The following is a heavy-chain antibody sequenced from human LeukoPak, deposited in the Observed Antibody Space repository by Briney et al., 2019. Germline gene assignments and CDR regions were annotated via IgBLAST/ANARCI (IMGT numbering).Heavy chain of an antibody. Sequence: PSETLSLTCTVSGGSVSSGTYYWSWIRQPPGKGLEWIGYIYYSGSTYYNPSLKSRVTISVDTSKNQFSLKLSSVTAADTAVYYCARDARQSPPFSFDYWGQGTLVTVSS. CDR2: IYYSGST. CDR1: GGSVSSGTYY. CDR3: ARDARQSPPFSFDY. V-gene: IGHV4-30-4*08. J-gene: IGHJ4*02.